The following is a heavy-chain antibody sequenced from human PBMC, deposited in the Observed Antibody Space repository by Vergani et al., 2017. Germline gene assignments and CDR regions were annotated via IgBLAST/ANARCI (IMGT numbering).Heavy chain of an antibody. CDR2: ISWNRGTV. CDR1: GFTFDDYA. Sequence: EVQLVESGGGLVQPGRSLRLSCAASGFTFDDYAIHWVRQTPGMGLEWVSGISWNRGTVGYADSVKGRFTISRDNAKNSLYLQMYSLRAEDTALYYCAKGNTTMDPIDYWGQGTLVTVSS. J-gene: IGHJ4*02. CDR3: AKGNTTMDPIDY. D-gene: IGHD5-18*01. V-gene: IGHV3-9*01.